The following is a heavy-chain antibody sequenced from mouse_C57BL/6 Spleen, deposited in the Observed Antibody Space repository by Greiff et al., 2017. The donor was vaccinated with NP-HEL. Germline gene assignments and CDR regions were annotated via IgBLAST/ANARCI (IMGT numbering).Heavy chain of an antibody. CDR1: GFTFSSYG. Sequence: EVMLVESGGDLVKPGGSLKLSCAASGFTFSSYGMSWVRQTPDKRLEWVATISSGGSYTYYPDSVKGRFTISRDNAKNTLYLQMSSLKSEDTAMYYCARQLDSSDYYFDYWGQGTTLTVSS. D-gene: IGHD3-2*02. J-gene: IGHJ2*01. CDR3: ARQLDSSDYYFDY. V-gene: IGHV5-6*01. CDR2: ISSGGSYT.